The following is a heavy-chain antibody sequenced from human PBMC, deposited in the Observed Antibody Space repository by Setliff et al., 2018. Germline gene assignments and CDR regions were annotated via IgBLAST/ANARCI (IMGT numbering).Heavy chain of an antibody. CDR2: VYSDGET. CDR3: ARDPGFHSGTWCLGD. V-gene: IGHV4-4*07. D-gene: IGHD2-8*01. CDR1: GGFIYDHY. J-gene: IGHJ4*02. Sequence: SETLSLTCTVSGGFIYDHYWTWIRQPAGKGLQWIGRVYSDGETDYSPSLKSRVTISVDKSNNQFSLNLKSMTAADTALYFCARDPGFHSGTWCLGDWGQGTQVTVSS.